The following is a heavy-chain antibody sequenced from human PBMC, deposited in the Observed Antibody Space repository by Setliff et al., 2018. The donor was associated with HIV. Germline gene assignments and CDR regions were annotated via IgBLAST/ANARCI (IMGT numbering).Heavy chain of an antibody. CDR2: IKNSSTYM. CDR1: GFTFSDYS. CDR3: TRGRGSFDS. Sequence: PGGSLRLSCVASGFTFSDYSMNWVRQAPGKGLEWVSSIKNSSTYMAYADSMKGRFTISRDNAKNSMYLQMNSLRVEDTAMYYCTRGRGSFDSWGQGTLVTVSS. V-gene: IGHV3-21*01. J-gene: IGHJ4*02. D-gene: IGHD1-26*01.